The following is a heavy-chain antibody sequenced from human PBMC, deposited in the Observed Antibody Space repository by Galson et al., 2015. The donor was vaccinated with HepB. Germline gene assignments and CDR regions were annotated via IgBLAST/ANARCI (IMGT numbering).Heavy chain of an antibody. D-gene: IGHD3-10*01. V-gene: IGHV1-24*01. Sequence: SVKVSCKVSGYTLTELSMHWVRQAPGKGLEWMGGFDPEDGETIYAQKFQGRVTMTEDTSTDTAYMELSSLRSEDTAVYYCATGGFGSGTHYYYYGMDVWGQGTTVTVSS. CDR3: ATGGFGSGTHYYYYGMDV. CDR1: GYTLTELS. J-gene: IGHJ6*02. CDR2: FDPEDGET.